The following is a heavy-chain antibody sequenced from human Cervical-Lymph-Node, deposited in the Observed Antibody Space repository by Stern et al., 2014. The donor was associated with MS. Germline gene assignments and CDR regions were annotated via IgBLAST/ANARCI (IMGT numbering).Heavy chain of an antibody. D-gene: IGHD6-25*01. Sequence: EVQLVESGGGLVQPGGSLRLACAASGFTFSSYPMNWVRQAPGKGPEWISYINTVDTNIYYTYSVKGRFTISRDNAKNSLFLQMNSLRADDTAVYYCARGLPNTGYDPWGQGTLVTVSS. CDR3: ARGLPNTGYDP. CDR1: GFTFSSYP. V-gene: IGHV3-48*01. CDR2: INTVDTNI. J-gene: IGHJ5*02.